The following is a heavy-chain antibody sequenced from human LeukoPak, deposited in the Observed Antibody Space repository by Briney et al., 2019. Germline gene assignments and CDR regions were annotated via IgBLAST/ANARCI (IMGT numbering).Heavy chain of an antibody. Sequence: PSETLSLTCTVSGGSISSSSYYWGWIRQPPGKGLEWIGSIYYSGSTNYNPSLKSRVTISVDKSKNEFFLKLTSVTAADTAVYYCARTSVYYYGSGSYLKRRYNWFDPWGQGTLVTVSS. CDR3: ARTSVYYYGSGSYLKRRYNWFDP. D-gene: IGHD3-10*01. CDR1: GGSISSSSYY. CDR2: IYYSGST. J-gene: IGHJ5*02. V-gene: IGHV4-39*07.